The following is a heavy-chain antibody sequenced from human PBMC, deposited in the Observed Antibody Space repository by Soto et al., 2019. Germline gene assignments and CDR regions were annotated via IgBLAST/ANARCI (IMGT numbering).Heavy chain of an antibody. V-gene: IGHV3-30-3*01. D-gene: IGHD6-6*01. CDR3: ARPLLAAQFKYYYYYYGMDV. Sequence: VQLVESGGGVVQPGRSLRLSCAASGFTFSSYAMHWVRQAPGKGLEWVAVISYDGSNKYYADSVKGRFTISRDNSKNTLYLQMNSLRAEDTAVYYCARPLLAAQFKYYYYYYGMDVWGQGTTVTVSS. J-gene: IGHJ6*02. CDR1: GFTFSSYA. CDR2: ISYDGSNK.